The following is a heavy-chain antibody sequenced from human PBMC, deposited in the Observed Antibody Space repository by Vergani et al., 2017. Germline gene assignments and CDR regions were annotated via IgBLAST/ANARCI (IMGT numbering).Heavy chain of an antibody. CDR1: GFTFSSYG. CDR2: IWYDGSNK. J-gene: IGHJ5*02. CDR3: ARDNVLRFLEWFNPTDNWFDP. Sequence: QVQLVESGGGVVQPGRSLRLSCAASGFTFSSYGMHWVRQAPGKGLEWVAVIWYDGSNKYYADSVKGRFTISRDNSKNTLYLQMNSLRAEDTAVYYCARDNVLRFLEWFNPTDNWFDPWGQGTLVTVSS. D-gene: IGHD3-3*01. V-gene: IGHV3-33*01.